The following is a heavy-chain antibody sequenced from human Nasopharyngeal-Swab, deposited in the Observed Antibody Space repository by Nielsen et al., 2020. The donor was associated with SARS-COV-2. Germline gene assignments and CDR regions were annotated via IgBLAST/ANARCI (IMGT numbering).Heavy chain of an antibody. CDR2: INSDGSST. J-gene: IGHJ4*02. V-gene: IGHV3-74*01. CDR3: ARDGYSSSWTQGPHFDY. Sequence: GESLKISCAASGFTFSSYWMHWVRQAPGKGLVWVSRINSDGSSTSYADSVKGRFTISRDNAKNTLYLQMNSLRAEDTAVYYCARDGYSSSWTQGPHFDYWGQGTLVTVSS. CDR1: GFTFSSYW. D-gene: IGHD6-13*01.